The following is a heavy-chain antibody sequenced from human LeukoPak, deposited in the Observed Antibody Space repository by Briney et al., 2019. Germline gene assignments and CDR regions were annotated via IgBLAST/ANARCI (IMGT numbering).Heavy chain of an antibody. CDR1: GFTFSSYS. D-gene: IGHD5-24*01. V-gene: IGHV3-21*01. Sequence: GGSLRLSCAASGFTFSSYSMNWVRQAPGEGLEWVSSISSSSSYIYYADSVKGRFTISRDNAKNSLYLQMNSLRAEDTAVYYCARDGGDGSSYYYGMDVWGQGTTATVSS. CDR2: ISSSSSYI. CDR3: ARDGGDGSSYYYGMDV. J-gene: IGHJ6*02.